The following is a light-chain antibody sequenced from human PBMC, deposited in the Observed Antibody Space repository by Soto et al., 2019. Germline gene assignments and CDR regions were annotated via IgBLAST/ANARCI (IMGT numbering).Light chain of an antibody. CDR1: SSNIGSNT. V-gene: IGLV1-44*01. CDR3: QSYDNSLSAYV. Sequence: QSVLTQPPSASGTPGQRVTISCSGSSSNIGSNTVNWYQQLPGTAPKLLIFANNNRPSGVPDRFSGSKSGTSASLAITGLQAEDEADYYCQSYDNSLSAYVFGPGTKLTVL. CDR2: ANN. J-gene: IGLJ1*01.